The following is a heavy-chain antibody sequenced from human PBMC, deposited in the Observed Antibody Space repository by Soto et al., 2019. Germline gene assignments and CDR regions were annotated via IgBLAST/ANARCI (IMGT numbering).Heavy chain of an antibody. J-gene: IGHJ6*02. CDR1: GYTFTSYD. Sequence: GASVKVSCKASGYTFTSYDINWVRQATGRGLEWMGWMNPNSGNTGYAQKFQGRVTMTRDTSISTAYMELSSLRSEGTAVYYCAWYSSSWGENYYYYGMDVWGQGTTVTVSS. V-gene: IGHV1-8*01. CDR3: AWYSSSWGENYYYYGMDV. CDR2: MNPNSGNT. D-gene: IGHD6-13*01.